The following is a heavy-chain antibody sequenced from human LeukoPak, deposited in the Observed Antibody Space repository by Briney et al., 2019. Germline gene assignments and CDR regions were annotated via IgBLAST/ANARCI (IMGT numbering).Heavy chain of an antibody. D-gene: IGHD1-26*01. CDR3: AREPTSGSCYFDY. V-gene: IGHV1-46*01. CDR1: GYTFTNSY. CDR2: ITPSRADT. Sequence: ASVKVSCKASGYTFTNSYMHWVRQAPGQGLEWMGIITPSRADTNYAKKLQGRVTMTRDTSTSTVYMELSSLRPEDTAVYFCAREPTSGSCYFDYWGQGTLVTVSS. J-gene: IGHJ4*02.